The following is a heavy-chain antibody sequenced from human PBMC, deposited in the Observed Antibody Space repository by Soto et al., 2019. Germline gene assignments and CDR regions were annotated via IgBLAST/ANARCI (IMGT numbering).Heavy chain of an antibody. CDR3: ARARGYYFDY. CDR2: INHSGST. V-gene: IGHV4-34*01. J-gene: IGHJ4*02. Sequence: SETVCLTCAGDGGSFSGDYWSWIRQPPGKGLEWIGEINHSGSTYYNPSLKSPVTISVDRSKNQFSLKLSSVTAADTAVYYCARARGYYFDYWGQGTLVTVSS. CDR1: GGSFSGDY. D-gene: IGHD3-10*01.